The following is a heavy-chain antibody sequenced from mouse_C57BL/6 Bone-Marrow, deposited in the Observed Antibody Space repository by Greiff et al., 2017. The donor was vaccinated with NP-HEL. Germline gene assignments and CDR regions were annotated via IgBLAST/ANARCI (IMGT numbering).Heavy chain of an antibody. V-gene: IGHV5-17*01. CDR2: ISSGSSTI. Sequence: DVKLVESGGGLVKPGGSLKLSCAASGFTFSDYGMHWVRQAPEKGLEWVAYISSGSSTIYYADTVKGRVTISRDNAKNTLFLQMTSLRSEDTAMYYCARNMITTVVATDWYFDVWGTGTTVTGSS. CDR1: GFTFSDYG. D-gene: IGHD1-1*01. J-gene: IGHJ1*03. CDR3: ARNMITTVVATDWYFDV.